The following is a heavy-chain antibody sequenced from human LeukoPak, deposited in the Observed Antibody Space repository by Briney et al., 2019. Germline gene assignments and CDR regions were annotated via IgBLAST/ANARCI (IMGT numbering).Heavy chain of an antibody. D-gene: IGHD2-2*01. J-gene: IGHJ5*02. CDR1: GYSFTSYW. CDR2: IDPSDSYT. Sequence: GESLKISCKGSGYSFTSYWISWVRQMPGKGLEWMGRIDPSDSYTNYSPSFQGHVTISADKSISTAYLQWSSLKASDTAMYYCARSYCSSTSCYDWFYPWGQGTLVTVSS. V-gene: IGHV5-10-1*01. CDR3: ARSYCSSTSCYDWFYP.